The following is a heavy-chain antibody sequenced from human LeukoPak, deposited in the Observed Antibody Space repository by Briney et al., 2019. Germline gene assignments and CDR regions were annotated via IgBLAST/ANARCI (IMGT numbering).Heavy chain of an antibody. V-gene: IGHV4-61*02. J-gene: IGHJ4*02. Sequence: SETLSLTCTVSGGSISSGSYYWSWIRQPDGKGLEWIGRIYTSGSTNYNPSLKSRVTISVDTSKNQFSLKLSSVTAADTAVYYCASEYSSSSPFDYWGQGTLVTVSS. CDR3: ASEYSSSSPFDY. CDR1: GGSISSGSYY. D-gene: IGHD6-13*01. CDR2: IYTSGST.